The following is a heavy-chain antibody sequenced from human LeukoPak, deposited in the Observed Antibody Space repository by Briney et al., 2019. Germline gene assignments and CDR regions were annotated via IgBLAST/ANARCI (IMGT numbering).Heavy chain of an antibody. D-gene: IGHD5-24*01. Sequence: SETLSLTCTVSGGSISSSSYYWGWLRQPPGKGLEWIGSIYYSGSTYYNPSLKSRVTISVDTSKNQFSLKLSSVTAADTAVYYCARVGDGYNLYYFDYWGQGTLVTVSS. J-gene: IGHJ4*02. CDR2: IYYSGST. V-gene: IGHV4-39*07. CDR3: ARVGDGYNLYYFDY. CDR1: GGSISSSSYY.